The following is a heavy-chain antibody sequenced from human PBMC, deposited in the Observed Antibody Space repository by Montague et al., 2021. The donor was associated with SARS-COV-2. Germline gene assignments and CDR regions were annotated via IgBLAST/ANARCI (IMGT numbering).Heavy chain of an antibody. CDR2: TYYRSKWYN. CDR1: GDSVSSNSAA. CDR3: ASDDPYCTNGVCYTGNWFDA. J-gene: IGHJ5*02. D-gene: IGHD2-8*01. Sequence: CAISGDSVSSNSAAWNWIRQSPSRGLEWLGRTYYRSKWYNDYAVSVKSRITVNPDTSKNQFSLQLNSVTPEDTAVYYCASDDPYCTNGVCYTGNWFDAWGQGTLVTVSS. V-gene: IGHV6-1*01.